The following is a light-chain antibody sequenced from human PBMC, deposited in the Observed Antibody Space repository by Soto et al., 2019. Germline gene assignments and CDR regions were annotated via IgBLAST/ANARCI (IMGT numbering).Light chain of an antibody. CDR1: SSNIGAGYD. CDR3: LSFDSSLSVV. CDR2: GNT. Sequence: QSVLTQPPSVSGAPGQRVTISCTGSSSNIGAGYDVHWYQQLPGRAPKLLIYGNTNRPSGVPDRLSGSKSGTSASLAITGLQAEDEADYYCLSFDSSLSVVFGGGTKVTVL. J-gene: IGLJ2*01. V-gene: IGLV1-40*01.